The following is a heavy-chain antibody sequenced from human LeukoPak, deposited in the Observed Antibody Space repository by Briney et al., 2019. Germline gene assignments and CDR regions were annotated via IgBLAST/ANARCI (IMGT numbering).Heavy chain of an antibody. CDR2: ISDSGNT. Sequence: PGGSLRLSCAASGFTFSNYAMSWVRQAPGKGLEWVSAISDSGNTYYADSVKGRFTISRDNSKNTLFLQMNSLRAEDTAIYYCATVYCSSTSCYRTPDYWGQGTLVTVSS. CDR1: GFTFSNYA. D-gene: IGHD2-2*01. CDR3: ATVYCSSTSCYRTPDY. J-gene: IGHJ4*02. V-gene: IGHV3-23*01.